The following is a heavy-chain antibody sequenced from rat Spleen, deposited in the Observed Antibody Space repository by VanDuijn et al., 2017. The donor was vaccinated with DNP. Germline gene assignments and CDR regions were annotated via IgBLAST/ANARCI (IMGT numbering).Heavy chain of an antibody. Sequence: EVQLVESGGGLVQPGNSLKLSCAASGFTFSDYNMAWVRQAPKKGLEWVATIIYDGSRTYYRDSVKGRYTISRDNAKSTLYLQMDSLRSEDTATYYCATLGVGTYYGDYWGQGVMVTVSS. D-gene: IGHD5-1*01. CDR3: ATLGVGTYYGDY. CDR1: GFTFSDYN. V-gene: IGHV5S10*01. CDR2: IIYDGSRT. J-gene: IGHJ2*01.